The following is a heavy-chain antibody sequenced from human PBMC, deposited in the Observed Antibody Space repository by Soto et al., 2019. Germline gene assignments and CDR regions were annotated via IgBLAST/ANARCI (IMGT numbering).Heavy chain of an antibody. D-gene: IGHD2-21*02. CDR3: AREDDGGDSLDV. V-gene: IGHV4-30-4*08. Sequence: SETLSLTCTVSGDSISSDYYHWTWIRQSPGKGLEWIGYIHHSGSILYNPSLKSRVTISVDTSKNQFSLHLTSVTASVMAVYFCAREDDGGDSLDVWGQGTTVTVSS. CDR2: IHHSGSI. CDR1: GDSISSDYYH. J-gene: IGHJ6*02.